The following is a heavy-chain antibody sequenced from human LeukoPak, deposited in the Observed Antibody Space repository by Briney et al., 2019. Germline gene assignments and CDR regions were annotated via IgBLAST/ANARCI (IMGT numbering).Heavy chain of an antibody. CDR3: GRFGYVAAVDS. CDR1: GFTFSAYW. V-gene: IGHV3-7*01. Sequence: PGGSLRLPCTASGFTFSAYWMTWVRQAPGKGLEWVANIEPAGSATYYVDSVKGRFTISRDNAKNLLYLQMNSLRAEDSAEYHCGRFGYVAAVDSWGQGALVTVSS. D-gene: IGHD2-15*01. CDR2: IEPAGSAT. J-gene: IGHJ4*02.